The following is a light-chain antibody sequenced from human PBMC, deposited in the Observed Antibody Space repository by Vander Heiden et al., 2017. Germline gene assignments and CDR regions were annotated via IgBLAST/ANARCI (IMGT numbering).Light chain of an antibody. CDR2: DNF. V-gene: IGLV6-57*02. CDR1: SGRIASNY. CDR3: QSYDHINVV. J-gene: IGLJ2*01. Sequence: NLLLPRPHSAPESPGKTVTISCTGSSGRIASNYVQWYQQRPGSAPTTVIYDNFQRPSGVPDRFSASIDSSSNSASLTISGLKTEDEAHYYCQSYDHINVVFGGGTKLTVL.